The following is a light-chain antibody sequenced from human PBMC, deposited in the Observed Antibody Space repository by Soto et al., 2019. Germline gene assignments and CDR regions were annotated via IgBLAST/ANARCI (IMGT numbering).Light chain of an antibody. V-gene: IGKV3-15*01. CDR2: GAS. J-gene: IGKJ1*01. Sequence: EIVMTRSPATLSVSPGERATLSCRASQSVSSNLAWYQQKPGQAPRLLIYGASTRATGIPARFSGSGSGTEFTLTISSLQSEDFAVYYCQQYNNWPSWTFGQGTKGEIK. CDR3: QQYNNWPSWT. CDR1: QSVSSN.